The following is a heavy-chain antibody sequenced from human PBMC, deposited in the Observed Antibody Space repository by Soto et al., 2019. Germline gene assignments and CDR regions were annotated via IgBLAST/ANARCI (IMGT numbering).Heavy chain of an antibody. CDR2: IIPVLDIA. D-gene: IGHD1-26*01. Sequence: QVQLVQSGAEMKRPGSSVKVSCETSGGIFTNYTFNWVRQAPGQGLEWMGWIIPVLDIANYAQKFQGRITITADKSTSTAYLELTGLRSEDTAIYFCAKAPTASSPFDYWGQGTLATVSS. V-gene: IGHV1-69*02. CDR3: AKAPTASSPFDY. CDR1: GGIFTNYT. J-gene: IGHJ4*02.